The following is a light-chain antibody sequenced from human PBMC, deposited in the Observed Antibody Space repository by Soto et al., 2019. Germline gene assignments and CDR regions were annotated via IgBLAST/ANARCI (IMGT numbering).Light chain of an antibody. CDR3: QQYGSSPWT. CDR1: QSVSNSY. Sequence: EIVLTQSPGTLSLSPGERATLCCRASQSVSNSYLAWYQQKPGRAPRLLIYGASSRATGTPDRFSGSGSGTDFTLTISRLEPEDFAVYFCQQYGSSPWTFGQGTKVEIK. J-gene: IGKJ1*01. CDR2: GAS. V-gene: IGKV3-20*01.